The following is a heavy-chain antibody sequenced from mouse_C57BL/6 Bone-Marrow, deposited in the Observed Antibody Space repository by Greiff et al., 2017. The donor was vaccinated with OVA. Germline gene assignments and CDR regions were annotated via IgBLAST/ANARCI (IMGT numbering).Heavy chain of an antibody. D-gene: IGHD1-1*01. V-gene: IGHV1-72*01. Sequence: VQLQQPGAELVKPGASVKLSCKASGYTFTSYWMHWVKQRPGRGLEWIGRIDPNSGGTKYNEKFKSKATLTVDKPSSTAYMQLSSLTSEDSAGYYCASPYYYGSGTSYGYISFWGTGTAVTVSS. J-gene: IGHJ1*03. CDR1: GYTFTSYW. CDR2: IDPNSGGT. CDR3: ASPYYYGSGTSYGYISF.